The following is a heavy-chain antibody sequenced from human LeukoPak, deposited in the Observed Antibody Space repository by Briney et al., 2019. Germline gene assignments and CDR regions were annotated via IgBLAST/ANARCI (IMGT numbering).Heavy chain of an antibody. Sequence: GRSLRLSCTASGFIFSSYGIHWVRQTPGKGLEWVALVSYDGSNKDYADSVKGRFTISRDNSKNTVYLQINSLRAEDTAVYYCAREMGSVYFDYWGQGTLVTVSS. CDR3: AREMGSVYFDY. CDR2: VSYDGSNK. V-gene: IGHV3-33*01. J-gene: IGHJ4*02. D-gene: IGHD3-10*01. CDR1: GFIFSSYG.